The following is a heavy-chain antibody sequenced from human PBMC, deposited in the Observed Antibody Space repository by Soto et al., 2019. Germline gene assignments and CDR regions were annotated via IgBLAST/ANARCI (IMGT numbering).Heavy chain of an antibody. Sequence: QVQLVESGGGVVQPGRSVRLSCAASGFSFSYYAMHWVRQAPGKGLEWVAVIAYDSTKKYYADYVKGRFTISRDNSKNTLYLQMNSLRDDDTAVYYCASPYCSGGSCYLTEYFQYWGQGTLVTVSS. V-gene: IGHV3-30*03. CDR3: ASPYCSGGSCYLTEYFQY. D-gene: IGHD2-15*01. CDR2: IAYDSTKK. CDR1: GFSFSYYA. J-gene: IGHJ1*01.